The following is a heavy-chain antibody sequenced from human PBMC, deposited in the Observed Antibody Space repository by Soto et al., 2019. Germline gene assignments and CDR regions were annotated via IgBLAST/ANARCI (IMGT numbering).Heavy chain of an antibody. CDR3: TTYSYIPTIPVRSDY. D-gene: IGHD2-15*01. CDR2: VKSKNDGGTT. V-gene: IGHV3-15*07. CDR1: GFTFSNAW. J-gene: IGHJ4*03. Sequence: PGGSVRLSCAASGFTFSNAWINWVRQTPGRGLEWVGRVKSKNDGGTTDFAAPVKGRFAISRDDSKNMVYLEMNSLQTEDTAMYYCTTYSYIPTIPVRSDYWGHGTLVTGSS.